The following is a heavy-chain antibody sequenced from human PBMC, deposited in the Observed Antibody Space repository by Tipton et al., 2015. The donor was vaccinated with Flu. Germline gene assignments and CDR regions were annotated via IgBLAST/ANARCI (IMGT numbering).Heavy chain of an antibody. V-gene: IGHV3-23*01. D-gene: IGHD6-19*01. CDR1: GFTFSSYA. CDR2: ISGSGGST. Sequence: SLRLSCTASGFTFSSYAMSWVRQAPGKGLEWVSAISGSGGSTYYADSVKGRFTISRDNSKNTLYLQMNSLRAEDTAVYYCAKSTVVAGNYYYYGMDVWGQGTTVTVSS. CDR3: AKSTVVAGNYYYYGMDV. J-gene: IGHJ6*02.